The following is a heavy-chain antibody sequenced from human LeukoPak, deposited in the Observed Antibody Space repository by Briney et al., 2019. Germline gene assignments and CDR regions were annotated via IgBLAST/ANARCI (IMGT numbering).Heavy chain of an antibody. CDR2: IYYSGST. J-gene: IGHJ6*02. CDR3: ARALRARITGTTASVYGMDV. CDR1: GGSISSHNYY. V-gene: IGHV4-39*07. Sequence: SETLSLTCTVSGGSISSHNYYWGWIRQPPGKGLEWIGSIYYSGSTYYNPSLKSRVTISVDTSKNQFSLKLSSVTAADTAVYYCARALRARITGTTASVYGMDVWGQGTTVTVSS. D-gene: IGHD1-20*01.